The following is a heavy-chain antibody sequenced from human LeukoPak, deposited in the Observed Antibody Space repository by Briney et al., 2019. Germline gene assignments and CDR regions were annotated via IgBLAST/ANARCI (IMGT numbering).Heavy chain of an antibody. J-gene: IGHJ6*03. CDR3: ARDRTAMVTPAYYMDV. D-gene: IGHD5-18*01. CDR2: IYYSGST. Sequence: SETLSLTCTVSGGSISSYYWSWIRQPPGKRLEWIGYIYYSGSTNYNPSLKSRVTISVDTSKNQFSLKLSSVTAADTAVYYCARDRTAMVTPAYYMDVWGKGTTVTVSS. V-gene: IGHV4-59*01. CDR1: GGSISSYY.